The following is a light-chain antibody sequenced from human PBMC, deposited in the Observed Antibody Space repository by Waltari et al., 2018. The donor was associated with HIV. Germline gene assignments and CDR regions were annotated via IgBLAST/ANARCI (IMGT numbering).Light chain of an antibody. CDR2: GAS. Sequence: EVVLTQSPDTMSLSPGEKANLSYRASQRIDSTFFTWYQQKPGQAPRLLIYGASTRVSGIPPRFSGSGSGTDFTLTISRLYPEDFAVYFCQQDYNLPGTFGQGSRVEIK. CDR3: QQDYNLPGT. J-gene: IGKJ1*01. CDR1: QRIDSTF. V-gene: IGKV3D-7*01.